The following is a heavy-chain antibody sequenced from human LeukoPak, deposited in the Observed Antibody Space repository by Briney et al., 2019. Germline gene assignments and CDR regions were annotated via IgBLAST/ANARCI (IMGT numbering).Heavy chain of an antibody. Sequence: GGSLRLSCAASGFTFSSYAMHWVRQAPGKGLEWVAVISYDGSNKYYADSVKGRFTISRDNSKNTLYLQMNSLRAEDTAVYYCARGAARMVEMATIISFEYWGQGTLVTVSS. V-gene: IGHV3-30*04. J-gene: IGHJ4*02. CDR1: GFTFSSYA. CDR2: ISYDGSNK. CDR3: ARGAARMVEMATIISFEY. D-gene: IGHD5-24*01.